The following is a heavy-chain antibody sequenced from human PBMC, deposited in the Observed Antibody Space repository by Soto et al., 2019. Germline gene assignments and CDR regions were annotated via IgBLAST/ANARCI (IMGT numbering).Heavy chain of an antibody. D-gene: IGHD2-15*01. CDR1: GFTFSFYT. CDR2: MSASGVGT. CDR3: AKDLGGCSGGSCYSESFQH. Sequence: EVQLLESGGGLVQPGGSLRLSCAASGFTFSFYTMSWVRQAPGRGLEWVSAMSASGVGTNYADSVKGRFTISRDNSKNPLYLQMNSLRAEDTAVYYCAKDLGGCSGGSCYSESFQHWGQGTLVTVSS. J-gene: IGHJ1*01. V-gene: IGHV3-23*01.